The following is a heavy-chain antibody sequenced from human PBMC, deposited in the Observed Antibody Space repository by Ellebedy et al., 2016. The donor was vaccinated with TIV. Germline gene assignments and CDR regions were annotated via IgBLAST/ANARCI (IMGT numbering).Heavy chain of an antibody. CDR2: INHSGST. J-gene: IGHJ5*02. V-gene: IGHV4-38-2*02. CDR1: GYSISSGYY. Sequence: MPSETLSLTCTVSGYSISSGYYWSWIRQPPGKGLEWIGEINHSGSTNYNPSLTSRVTISVDTSKNQFSLKLSSVTAADTAIFYCARHSTVTTIGTWGQGALVTVSS. CDR3: ARHSTVTTIGT. D-gene: IGHD4-17*01.